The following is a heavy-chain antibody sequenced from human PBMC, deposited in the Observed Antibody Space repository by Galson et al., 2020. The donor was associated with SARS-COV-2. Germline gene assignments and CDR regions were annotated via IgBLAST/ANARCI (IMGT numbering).Heavy chain of an antibody. J-gene: IGHJ3*02. V-gene: IGHV3-30*03. D-gene: IGHD3-3*01. CDR1: GFTFSSYG. CDR2: ISYDGSNK. Sequence: GESLKISCAASGFTFSSYGMHWVRQAPGKGLEWVAVISYDGSNKYYADSVKGRFTISRDNSKNTLYLQMNSLRAEDTAVYYCARGGQPDFSDAFDIWGQGTMVTVSS. CDR3: ARGGQPDFSDAFDI.